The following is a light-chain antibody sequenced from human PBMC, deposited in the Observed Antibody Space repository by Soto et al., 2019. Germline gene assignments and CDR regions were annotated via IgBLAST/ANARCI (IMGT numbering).Light chain of an antibody. CDR1: SSDVGGYNY. Sequence: QSVLTQPASVSGSPGQSITISCTGTSSDVGGYNYVSWYQQHPGKAPKLMIYDVSNRPSGVSNRFSGSKSGNTASLTISGLQAEDEADYYCSSYTSSSYVAFGGGTKLTVL. V-gene: IGLV2-14*01. CDR2: DVS. J-gene: IGLJ2*01. CDR3: SSYTSSSYVA.